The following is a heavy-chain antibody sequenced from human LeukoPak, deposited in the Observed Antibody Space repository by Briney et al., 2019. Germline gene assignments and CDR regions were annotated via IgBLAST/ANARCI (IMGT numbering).Heavy chain of an antibody. J-gene: IGHJ5*02. D-gene: IGHD2-15*01. V-gene: IGHV4-39*01. CDR3: ARPCSGGSCYANWFDP. Sequence: SETLSLTCTVSGGSISSSSYYWGWLRQPPGKGLEWIGSMYYSGSTYYNPSLKSRVTISVDTSKNQFSLKLSSVTAADTAVYYCARPCSGGSCYANWFDPWGQGTLVTVSS. CDR1: GGSISSSSYY. CDR2: MYYSGST.